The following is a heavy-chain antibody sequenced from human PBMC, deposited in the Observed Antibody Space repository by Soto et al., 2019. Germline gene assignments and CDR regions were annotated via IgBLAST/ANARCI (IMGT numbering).Heavy chain of an antibody. CDR1: GYTFGAYY. CDR2: INPNSGAT. CDR3: AKHERRGWGWYVMDV. V-gene: IGHV1-2*04. Sequence: ASVKVSCKASGYTFGAYYLHWVRQAPGQGREGMGWINPNSGATNYAQKYQGWGTMTRDTSISTAYMEMNRLRYDETAVYYCAKHERRGWGWYVMDVWGQGTTVTVSS. D-gene: IGHD3-10*01. J-gene: IGHJ6*02.